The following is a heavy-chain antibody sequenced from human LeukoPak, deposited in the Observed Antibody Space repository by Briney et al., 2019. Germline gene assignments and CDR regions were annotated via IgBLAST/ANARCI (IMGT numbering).Heavy chain of an antibody. D-gene: IGHD3-22*01. CDR3: ARGLTYYYDSSGYRLRWFDP. CDR2: IYYSGST. Sequence: SETLSLTCTVSGGSISSSSYYWGWISQPPGKGLEWIGSIYYSGSTYYNPSLKSRVTISVDTSKNQFSLKLSSVTAADTAVYYCARGLTYYYDSSGYRLRWFDPWGQGTLVTVSS. CDR1: GGSISSSSYY. V-gene: IGHV4-39*01. J-gene: IGHJ5*02.